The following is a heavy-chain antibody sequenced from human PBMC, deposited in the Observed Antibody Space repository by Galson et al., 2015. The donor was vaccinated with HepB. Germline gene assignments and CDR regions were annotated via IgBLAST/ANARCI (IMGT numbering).Heavy chain of an antibody. CDR2: FDPEDGET. CDR1: GYTLTELS. V-gene: IGHV1-24*01. Sequence: SVKVSCKVSGYTLTELSMHWVRQAPGKGLEWMGGFDPEDGETIYAQKFQGRVTMTEDTSTDTAYMELSSLRSEDTAVYYCATAPYGGNGVGWFDPWGQGTLVTVSS. CDR3: ATAPYGGNGVGWFDP. J-gene: IGHJ5*02. D-gene: IGHD4-23*01.